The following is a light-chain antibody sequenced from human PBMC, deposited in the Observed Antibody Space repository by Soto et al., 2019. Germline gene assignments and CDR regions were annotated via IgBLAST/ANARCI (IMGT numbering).Light chain of an antibody. CDR2: GAS. V-gene: IGKV1-16*01. Sequence: DIQMTQSPSSLSASVGDRVSITCRASQGTGNSVVWLQQKPGKAPKSLIYGASKLRSGVPSRFSGTGHGADFTLTISSLQPEDFATYDCQHYNNYPITFGGGTKVEIK. CDR3: QHYNNYPIT. CDR1: QGTGNS. J-gene: IGKJ4*01.